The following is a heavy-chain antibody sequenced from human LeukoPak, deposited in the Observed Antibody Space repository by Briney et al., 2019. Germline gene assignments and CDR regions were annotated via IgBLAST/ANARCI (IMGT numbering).Heavy chain of an antibody. CDR3: ARGYHYDYVWGSYLSVYFDY. V-gene: IGHV4-34*01. CDR1: GGSFNGYY. CDR2: VNHSVRT. Sequence: SETLSLTCAVYGGSFNGYYWSWIRQPPGKGLEWLVEVNHSVRTNYNPSLKSRVTITEDTSKNQYSLKLSSVTAVDTAVYYCARGYHYDYVWGSYLSVYFDYWGQGTLVTVSS. J-gene: IGHJ4*02. D-gene: IGHD3-16*02.